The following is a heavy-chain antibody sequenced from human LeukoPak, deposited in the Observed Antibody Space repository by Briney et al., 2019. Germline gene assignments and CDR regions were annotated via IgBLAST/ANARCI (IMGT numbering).Heavy chain of an antibody. D-gene: IGHD3-22*01. J-gene: IGHJ4*02. V-gene: IGHV3-7*01. CDR1: GFTFSSYW. CDR3: ARDPLYYYDSSGYSLYFDY. CDR2: IKQDGSEK. Sequence: GGSLRLSCAASGFTFSSYWMSWVRQAPGKGLEWVANIKQDGSEKYYVDSVKGRFTISRDNAKNSLYLQMNSLRAEDTAVYYCARDPLYYYDSSGYSLYFDYWGQGTLVTVSS.